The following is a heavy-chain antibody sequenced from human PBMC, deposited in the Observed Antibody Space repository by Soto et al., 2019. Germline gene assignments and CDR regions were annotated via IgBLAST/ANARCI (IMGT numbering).Heavy chain of an antibody. D-gene: IGHD3-10*01. CDR1: GFTFSSYA. CDR2: ISYDGSNK. V-gene: IGHV3-30-3*01. CDR3: ARGASLLWFGELKIDP. Sequence: GGSLRLSCAASGFTFSSYAMHWVRQAPGKGLEWVAVISYDGSNKYYADSVKGRFTISRDNSKNTLYLQMNSLRAEDTAVYYCARGASLLWFGELKIDPWGQGTLVTVSS. J-gene: IGHJ5*02.